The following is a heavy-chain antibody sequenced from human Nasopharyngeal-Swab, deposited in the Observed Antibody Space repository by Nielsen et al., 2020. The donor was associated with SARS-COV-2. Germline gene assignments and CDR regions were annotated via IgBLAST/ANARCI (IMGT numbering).Heavy chain of an antibody. J-gene: IGHJ6*03. V-gene: IGHV6-1*01. CDR3: ARARGAYGDYYYYYTDV. CDR2: TYYRSKWYN. Sequence: WIRQSPSRGLEWLGRTYYRSKWYNDYAVSVKSRITINPDTSKNQSSLHLNSVTHEDTAVYYCARARGAYGDYYYYYTDVWGKGTTVTVSS. D-gene: IGHD4-17*01.